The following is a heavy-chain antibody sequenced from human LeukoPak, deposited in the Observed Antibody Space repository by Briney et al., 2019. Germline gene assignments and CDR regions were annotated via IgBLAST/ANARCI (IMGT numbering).Heavy chain of an antibody. CDR1: GDSIRNYY. CDR3: AGYNSGWSYFDY. Sequence: PAETLSLTCTVSGDSIRNYYWSWIRQPPGKVLDWIGYIFYSGSTNYNPSLKSRVTMSVDTSKSQFSLKLSSVTAADTAIYYCAGYNSGWSYFDYWGQGTLVTVSS. J-gene: IGHJ4*02. CDR2: IFYSGST. D-gene: IGHD6-19*01. V-gene: IGHV4-59*01.